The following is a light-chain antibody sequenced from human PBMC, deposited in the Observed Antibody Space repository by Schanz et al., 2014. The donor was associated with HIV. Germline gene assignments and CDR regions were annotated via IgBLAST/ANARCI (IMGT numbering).Light chain of an antibody. J-gene: IGKJ5*01. CDR2: AAS. Sequence: DIQLTQSPSSVSASVGDRVTITCRASQAISTSLAWYQQKPGKAPKLLIYAASSLHGGVPSRFSDRGSGTDFSLTISGLQPEDFATYFCQQAHSFPVTFGQGTRRDSK. CDR3: QQAHSFPVT. CDR1: QAISTS. V-gene: IGKV1-12*01.